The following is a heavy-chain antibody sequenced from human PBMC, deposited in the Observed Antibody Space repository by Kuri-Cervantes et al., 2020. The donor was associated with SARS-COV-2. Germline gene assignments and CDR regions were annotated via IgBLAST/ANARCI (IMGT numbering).Heavy chain of an antibody. CDR3: ARGMVRGLIQSYYYGMDV. CDR2: INPNRGGT. V-gene: IGHV1-2*04. Sequence: ASVKVSCKASGYTFTGYYMHWVRQAPGQGLEWMGWINPNRGGTNYAQKFQGWVTMTRDTSISTVYMELSRLRSDDTAVYYCARGMVRGLIQSYYYGMDVWGQGTTVTVSS. CDR1: GYTFTGYY. D-gene: IGHD3-10*01. J-gene: IGHJ6*02.